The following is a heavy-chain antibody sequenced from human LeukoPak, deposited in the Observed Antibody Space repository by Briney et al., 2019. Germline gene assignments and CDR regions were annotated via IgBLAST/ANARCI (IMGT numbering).Heavy chain of an antibody. Sequence: GGSLRLSCAGSGFTFSTYFMSWVRQAPGKGLEWVSTVSGSGANTYYADSVKGRFTISRDNSRNRVYLQINSLRADDTAVYYCAKTPSLWWFDPWGQGTLVTVSS. J-gene: IGHJ5*02. D-gene: IGHD2-21*01. CDR1: GFTFSTYF. V-gene: IGHV3-23*01. CDR2: VSGSGANT. CDR3: AKTPSLWWFDP.